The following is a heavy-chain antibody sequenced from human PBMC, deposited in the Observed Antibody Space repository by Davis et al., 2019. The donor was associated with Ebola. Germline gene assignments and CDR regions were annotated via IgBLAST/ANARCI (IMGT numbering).Heavy chain of an antibody. D-gene: IGHD2-8*02. Sequence: PGGSLRLSCAASGFTFSNYAMSWVRQAPGKGLEWVLGISGSGGSTYYADSVKGRFTISRDNSKNTLYLQMNRLRAEDTAVYYCAKPTGHKDGMGGFDIWGQGTMVTVSS. CDR3: AKPTGHKDGMGGFDI. CDR2: ISGSGGST. J-gene: IGHJ3*02. CDR1: GFTFSNYA. V-gene: IGHV3-23*01.